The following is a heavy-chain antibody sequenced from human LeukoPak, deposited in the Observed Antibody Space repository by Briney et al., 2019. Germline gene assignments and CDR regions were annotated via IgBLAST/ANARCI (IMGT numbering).Heavy chain of an antibody. CDR3: ARDTLEGMDHDY. V-gene: IGHV1-18*01. J-gene: IGHJ4*02. D-gene: IGHD3-3*02. CDR1: GYTFTSYG. CDR2: ISAYNGNT. Sequence: GASVTVSCKPSGYTFTSYGISWVRQAPGKGLEWLGWISAYNGNTNYAQKLQGRVTMTTDTSTSTAYMELRSLRSDDTAVYYWARDTLEGMDHDYWGQGTLVTVSS.